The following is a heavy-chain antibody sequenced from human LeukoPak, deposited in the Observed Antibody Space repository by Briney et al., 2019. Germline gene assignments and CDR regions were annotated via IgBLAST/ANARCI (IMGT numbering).Heavy chain of an antibody. CDR1: GGSISSGSYS. D-gene: IGHD1-26*01. V-gene: IGHV4-61*02. CDR2: IYTSGST. J-gene: IGHJ3*02. Sequence: PSQTLSLTCTVSGGSISSGSYSWNWIRQPAGKRLEWIGRIYTSGSTNYNPSLKSRLTISVDTSKNQFSLKLSSVTAADTAVYYCARAEWELDDAFDIWGQGTMVTVSS. CDR3: ARAEWELDDAFDI.